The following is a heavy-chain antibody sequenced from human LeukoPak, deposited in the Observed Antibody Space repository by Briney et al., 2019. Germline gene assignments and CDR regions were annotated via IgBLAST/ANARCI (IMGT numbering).Heavy chain of an antibody. CDR3: ARALYYYDSSGYYLDY. CDR1: GFTVSSNY. CDR2: IYSGGST. J-gene: IGHJ4*01. Sequence: GGSLKFSCAASGFTVSSNYMSWVRQAPGKGLEWVSVIYSGGSTYYADSVKGRFTISRDNSKNTLYLQMNSLRAEDTAVYYCARALYYYDSSGYYLDYWGQGTLVTVSS. D-gene: IGHD3-22*01. V-gene: IGHV3-53*01.